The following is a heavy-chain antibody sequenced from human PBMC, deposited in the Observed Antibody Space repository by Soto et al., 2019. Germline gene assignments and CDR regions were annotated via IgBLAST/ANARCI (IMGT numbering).Heavy chain of an antibody. CDR3: ARDYDSSGYPRWYFDL. V-gene: IGHV3-33*01. CDR1: GFTFSSYG. CDR2: IWYDGSNK. D-gene: IGHD3-22*01. Sequence: QVQLVESGGGVVQPGRSLRLSCAASGFTFSSYGMHWVRQAPGKGLEWVAVIWYDGSNKYYADSVKGRFTISRDNSKNTLYLQMNSLRADDTAVYYCARDYDSSGYPRWYFDLWGRGTLVTVSS. J-gene: IGHJ2*01.